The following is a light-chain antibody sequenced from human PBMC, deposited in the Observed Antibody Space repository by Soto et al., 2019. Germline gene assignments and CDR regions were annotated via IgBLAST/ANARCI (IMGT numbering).Light chain of an antibody. CDR1: SGHSNYA. CDR2: LNSDGSH. CDR3: QTWGTGIVV. J-gene: IGLJ2*01. Sequence: QSVLTQSPSASASLGASVTLTCTLSSGHSNYAIAWHQQQSEKGPRYLMKLNSDGSHSKGDGIPDRFSGSTSGAERYLTISSLQSEDEADYYWQTWGTGIVVFGGGTKLTVL. V-gene: IGLV4-69*01.